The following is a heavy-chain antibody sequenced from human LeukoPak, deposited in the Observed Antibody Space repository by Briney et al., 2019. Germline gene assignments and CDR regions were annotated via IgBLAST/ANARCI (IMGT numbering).Heavy chain of an antibody. V-gene: IGHV4-59*01. D-gene: IGHD3-22*01. CDR1: GGSISSYY. CDR3: AREPIYYDSSGYAFDI. Sequence: SETLSLTCTVSGGSISSYYWSWIRQPPGKGLEWIGYIYYSGSTNYNPSLKSRVTISVDTSKNQFSLKLSSVTAADTAVYYCAREPIYYDSSGYAFDIWGQGTMVTVSS. CDR2: IYYSGST. J-gene: IGHJ3*02.